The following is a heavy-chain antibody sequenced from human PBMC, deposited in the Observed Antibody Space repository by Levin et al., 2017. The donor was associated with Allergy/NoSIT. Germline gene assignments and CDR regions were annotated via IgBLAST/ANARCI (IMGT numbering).Heavy chain of an antibody. CDR2: IYYSGST. CDR1: GGSISSSSYY. V-gene: IGHV4-39*01. CDR3: VRMIFGVATKYYFDY. J-gene: IGHJ4*02. D-gene: IGHD3/OR15-3a*01. Sequence: SETLSLTCTVSGGSISSSSYYWGWIRQPPGKGLEWIGSIYYSGSTYYNPSLKSRVTISVDTSKNQFSLKLSSVTAADTAVYYCVRMIFGVATKYYFDYWGQGTLVTVSS.